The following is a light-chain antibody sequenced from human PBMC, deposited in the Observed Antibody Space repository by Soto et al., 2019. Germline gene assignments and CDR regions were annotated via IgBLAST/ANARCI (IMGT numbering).Light chain of an antibody. CDR2: DTS. CDR3: QQYGSSSLP. V-gene: IGKV3-20*01. Sequence: EIVLTQSPGTLSLSVGERVTLSCRASQSVSSYLAWYQQTPGQAPRLLIYDTSNRATGTPDRFSGSGSGTDFTLTISRLEPEDFKVYYCQQYGSSSLPFGGGTTVEIK. CDR1: QSVSSY. J-gene: IGKJ4*01.